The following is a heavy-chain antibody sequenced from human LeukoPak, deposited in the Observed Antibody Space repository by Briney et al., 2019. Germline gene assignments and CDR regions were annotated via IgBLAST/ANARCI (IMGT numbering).Heavy chain of an antibody. J-gene: IGHJ4*02. D-gene: IGHD5-18*01. CDR3: ACGIQLWDPLDY. V-gene: IGHV1-2*02. Sequence: ASVTVSCKASGYTFTGYYMHWVRQAPGQGLEWMGWINPNSGGTNYAQKFQGRVTMTRDTSISTAYMELSRLRSDDTAVYYCACGIQLWDPLDYWGQGTLVTVSS. CDR1: GYTFTGYY. CDR2: INPNSGGT.